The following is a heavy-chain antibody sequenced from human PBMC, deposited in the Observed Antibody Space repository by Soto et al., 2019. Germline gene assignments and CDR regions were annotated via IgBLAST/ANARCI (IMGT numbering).Heavy chain of an antibody. CDR3: ARDFNSFYDYIWGSYRYRDAFDI. CDR1: GLTFSSYW. V-gene: IGHV3-7*01. CDR2: IKQDGSEK. J-gene: IGHJ3*02. D-gene: IGHD3-16*02. Sequence: GGSLRLSCAASGLTFSSYWMSWVRQAPGKGLEWVANIKQDGSEKYYVDSVKGRFTISRDNAKNSLYLQMNSLRAEDTAVYYCARDFNSFYDYIWGSYRYRDAFDIWGQGTMVTVSS.